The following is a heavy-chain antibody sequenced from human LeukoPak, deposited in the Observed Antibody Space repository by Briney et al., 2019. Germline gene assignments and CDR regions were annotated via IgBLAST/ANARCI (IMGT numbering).Heavy chain of an antibody. J-gene: IGHJ4*02. Sequence: SETLSLTCAVYGGSFNGYYWSWIRQPPEKGLEWIGEINHSGSTNYNPSLKSRVTVSVDTSKNQLSLKLSSVTAADTAVYYCARRVRGYSYGSGTQYYFDYWGQGTLVTVSS. CDR2: INHSGST. D-gene: IGHD3-10*01. CDR3: ARRVRGYSYGSGTQYYFDY. CDR1: GGSFNGYY. V-gene: IGHV4-34*01.